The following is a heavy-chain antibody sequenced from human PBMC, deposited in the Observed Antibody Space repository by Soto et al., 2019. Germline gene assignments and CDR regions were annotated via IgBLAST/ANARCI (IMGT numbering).Heavy chain of an antibody. J-gene: IGHJ4*02. CDR2: ISAYTGKA. Sequence: QVQLVQSGPEVKKPGASVKVSCKTSGYVYISYGISWVRQAPGHGLEWVGWISAYTGKADYAQKFQGRVTMTTETSTSTAFLELRSLRSDDTAVYYCARDQRYYGSGSYYSDSWGQGTLVNVSS. V-gene: IGHV1-18*04. CDR1: GYVYISYG. D-gene: IGHD3-10*01. CDR3: ARDQRYYGSGSYYSDS.